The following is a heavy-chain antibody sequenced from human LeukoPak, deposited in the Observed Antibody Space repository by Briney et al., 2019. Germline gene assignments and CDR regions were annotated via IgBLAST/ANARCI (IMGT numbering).Heavy chain of an antibody. CDR2: IKQDGSGK. Sequence: GGSLRLSCAASGFTFSSYWMSWVRQAPGKGLEWVANIKQDGSGKYYVDSVKGRFTISRDNAKNSLHLQMNSLRPEDTALYYCTKDYGSGSYYNAFYSGMDVWGQGTTVTVSS. D-gene: IGHD3-10*01. J-gene: IGHJ6*02. CDR3: TKDYGSGSYYNAFYSGMDV. V-gene: IGHV3-7*03. CDR1: GFTFSSYW.